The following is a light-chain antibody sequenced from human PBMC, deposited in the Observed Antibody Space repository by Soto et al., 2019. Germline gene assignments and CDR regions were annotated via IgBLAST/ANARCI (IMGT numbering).Light chain of an antibody. V-gene: IGKV3-15*01. CDR2: GAS. Sequence: EIVMTQSPATLSVSPGDRATLSCRASQSVSSIGWYQQKPGQPPRLLIYGASRRATNIPARFSGGGSDTEFTLTISTLQSEDFAVYYCQYYDNWRLSFSGGTTVEIK. CDR3: QYYDNWRLS. CDR1: QSVSS. J-gene: IGKJ4*01.